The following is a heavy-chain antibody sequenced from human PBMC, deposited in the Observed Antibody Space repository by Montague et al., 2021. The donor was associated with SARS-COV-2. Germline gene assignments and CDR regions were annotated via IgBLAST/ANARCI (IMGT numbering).Heavy chain of an antibody. Sequence: PALVKPTQTLTLTCTFSGFSLSTTGVGVGWIRQPPGKALEWLALIYWDDDKRYRPSLKSRLTITKDTSKNQVVLTMTNMDPVDTATYYCAHANPDYDILTGYYSGVDYFDYWGQGTLVTVSS. V-gene: IGHV2-5*02. CDR2: IYWDDDK. CDR1: GFSLSTTGVG. D-gene: IGHD3-9*01. CDR3: AHANPDYDILTGYYSGVDYFDY. J-gene: IGHJ4*02.